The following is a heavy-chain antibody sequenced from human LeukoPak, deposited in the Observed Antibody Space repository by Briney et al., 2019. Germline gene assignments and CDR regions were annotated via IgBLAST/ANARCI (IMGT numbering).Heavy chain of an antibody. V-gene: IGHV3-30-3*01. J-gene: IGHJ4*02. CDR2: ISYDGSNK. D-gene: IGHD3-9*01. CDR1: GFSFSSYA. CDR3: ARRGGSYDILTGDYKPHDY. Sequence: GRSLRLSCAASGFSFSSYAMHWVRQAPGKGLKWVAVISYDGSNKYYADSVKGRFTISRDNSKNTLYLQMNSLRAEVTAVYYCARRGGSYDILTGDYKPHDYWGQGTLVTVSS.